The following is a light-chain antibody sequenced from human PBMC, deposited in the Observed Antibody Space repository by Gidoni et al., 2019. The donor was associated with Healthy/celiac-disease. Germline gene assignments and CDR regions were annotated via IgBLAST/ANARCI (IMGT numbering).Light chain of an antibody. CDR3: QQSYSTLLFT. CDR2: AAS. CDR1: QSISSY. V-gene: IGKV1-39*01. J-gene: IGKJ3*01. Sequence: DIQMTQSPSSLSASVGDRVTITCRASQSISSYLYWYQQKPGKAPKLLIYAASSLQSGVPSRFSGSGSGTDFTLTISSLQPEDFATYYCQQSYSTLLFTFXPXTKVDIK.